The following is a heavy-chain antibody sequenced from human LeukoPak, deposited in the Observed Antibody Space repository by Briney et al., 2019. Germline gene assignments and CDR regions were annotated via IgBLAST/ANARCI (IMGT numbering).Heavy chain of an antibody. CDR2: ISYDGSNK. Sequence: GGSLRLSCAASGFTFSSYAMHWVRQAPGKGLEWVAVISYDGSNKYYADSVKGRFTISRDNSKNTLYLQMNSLRAEDTAVYYCARDITMVRGVIGAYYYYGMDVWGKGTTVTVPS. CDR3: ARDITMVRGVIGAYYYYGMDV. D-gene: IGHD3-10*01. CDR1: GFTFSSYA. J-gene: IGHJ6*04. V-gene: IGHV3-30*04.